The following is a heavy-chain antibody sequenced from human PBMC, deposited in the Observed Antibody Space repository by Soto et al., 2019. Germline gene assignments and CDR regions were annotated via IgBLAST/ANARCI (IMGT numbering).Heavy chain of an antibody. CDR3: ARVGVITYYYYGMDV. D-gene: IGHD3-22*01. CDR2: INHSGST. J-gene: IGHJ6*02. V-gene: IGHV4-34*01. Sequence: SETLSLTCAVYGGSFSGYYWSWIRQPPGKGLEWIGEINHSGSTNYNPSLKSRVTISVDTSKNQFSLKLSSVTAADTAVYYCARVGVITYYYYGMDVWGQGTTVTVSS. CDR1: GGSFSGYY.